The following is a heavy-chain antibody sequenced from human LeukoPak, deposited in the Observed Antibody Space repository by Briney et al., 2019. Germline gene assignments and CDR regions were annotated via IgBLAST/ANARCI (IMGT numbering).Heavy chain of an antibody. CDR1: GFTFSSYA. V-gene: IGHV3-23*01. CDR3: AKERGTAMVRSYYMDV. Sequence: GGSLRLSCTASGFTFSSYAMSWVRQAPGKGLEWVSGIIGSGGSTYYADSVKGRFTISRDNSKNTLYLQMNSLRAEDTAVYYCAKERGTAMVRSYYMDVWGKGTTVTVSS. CDR2: IIGSGGST. D-gene: IGHD5-18*01. J-gene: IGHJ6*03.